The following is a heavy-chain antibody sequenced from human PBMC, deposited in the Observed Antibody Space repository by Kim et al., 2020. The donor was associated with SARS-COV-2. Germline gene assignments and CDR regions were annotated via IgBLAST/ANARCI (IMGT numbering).Heavy chain of an antibody. Sequence: DYADSVKGRFITARDNARNSLYLQMNSLRPEDTALYYCTRDVLAGGADVWGQGTAVIVSS. D-gene: IGHD2-21*01. J-gene: IGHJ6*02. V-gene: IGHV3-9*01. CDR3: TRDVLAGGADV.